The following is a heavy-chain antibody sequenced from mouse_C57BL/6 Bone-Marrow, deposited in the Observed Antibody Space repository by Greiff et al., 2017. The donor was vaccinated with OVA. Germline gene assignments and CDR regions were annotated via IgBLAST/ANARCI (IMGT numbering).Heavy chain of an antibody. Sequence: QVQLQQSGAELVRPGTSVKMSCKASGYTFTNYWIGWAKQRPGHGLEWIGDIYPGGGYTNYNEKFKGKATLTADKSSSTAYMQFSSLTSEDSAIYYGARLVNWGYGSHYAMDYWGQGTSVTVSS. D-gene: IGHD1-1*01. CDR2: IYPGGGYT. V-gene: IGHV1-63*01. CDR3: ARLVNWGYGSHYAMDY. J-gene: IGHJ4*01. CDR1: GYTFTNYW.